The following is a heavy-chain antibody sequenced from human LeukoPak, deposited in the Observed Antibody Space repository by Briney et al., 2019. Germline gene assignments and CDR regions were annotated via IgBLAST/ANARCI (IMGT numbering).Heavy chain of an antibody. CDR1: GYTSTSYG. D-gene: IGHD3-22*01. Sequence: GASVKVSCNASGYTSTSYGISWVRQAPGQGLEWMGWISAYNGNTNYAQKLQGRVTMTTDTSTSTAYMELRSLRSDDTAVYYCARVGGYYPSHWYFDLWGRGTLVTVSS. V-gene: IGHV1-18*01. J-gene: IGHJ2*01. CDR2: ISAYNGNT. CDR3: ARVGGYYPSHWYFDL.